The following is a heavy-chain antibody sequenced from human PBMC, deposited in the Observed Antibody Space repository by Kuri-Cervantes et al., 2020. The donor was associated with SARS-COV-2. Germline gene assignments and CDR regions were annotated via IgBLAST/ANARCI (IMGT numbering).Heavy chain of an antibody. Sequence: GESLKISCKGSGYSFPSYWISWVRQKPGKGLEWMXRIDPSDSYIRYSPPFQGHVTISADESXSTAYLQWSSLKASDTAMYYCATQYNWNGAFSYGLDVWGQGTAVTVSS. CDR1: GYSFPSYW. D-gene: IGHD1-20*01. CDR3: ATQYNWNGAFSYGLDV. V-gene: IGHV5-10-1*01. J-gene: IGHJ6*02. CDR2: IDPSDSYI.